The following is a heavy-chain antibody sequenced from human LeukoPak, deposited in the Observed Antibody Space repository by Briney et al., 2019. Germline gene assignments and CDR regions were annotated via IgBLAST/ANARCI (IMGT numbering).Heavy chain of an antibody. CDR2: INHSGST. D-gene: IGHD3-16*01. CDR1: GGSFSGYY. CDR3: ARGHYVFDY. Sequence: PSETLSLTCAVYGGSFSGYYWSWIRQPSGKGLEWIGEINHSGSTNYNPSLKSRVTISVDTSKNQFSLKLSSVTAADTAVYYCARGHYVFDYWGQGTLVTVSS. V-gene: IGHV4-34*01. J-gene: IGHJ4*02.